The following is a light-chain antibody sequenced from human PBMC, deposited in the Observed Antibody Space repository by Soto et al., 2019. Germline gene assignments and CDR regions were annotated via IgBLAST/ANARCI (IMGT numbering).Light chain of an antibody. CDR1: QSISSW. CDR2: DAS. CDR3: QQYNSYSPWT. V-gene: IGKV1-5*01. J-gene: IGKJ1*01. Sequence: DIQMTQSPSTLSASVGDRVTITCRASQSISSWLAWYQQKPGKAPKLLIYDASSLESGVPSRFSGSGSGTEFTLTISSLQPDDFATYYCQQYNSYSPWTIGQRTKVEIK.